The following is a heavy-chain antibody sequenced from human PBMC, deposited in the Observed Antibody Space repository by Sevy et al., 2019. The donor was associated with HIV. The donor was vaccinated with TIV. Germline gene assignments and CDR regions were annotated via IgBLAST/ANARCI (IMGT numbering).Heavy chain of an antibody. Sequence: SETLSLTCTVSGDSVSSGSYYWGWIRQPPGKGLEWIGNIYYSGSTNFNPSLKSRATISIHTSKTHLSLRLTAVTAADKAVYYCAKSAAYFDGSGRTFDYWGQGILVTVSS. CDR3: AKSAAYFDGSGRTFDY. CDR2: IYYSGST. J-gene: IGHJ4*02. CDR1: GDSVSSGSYY. V-gene: IGHV4-61*03. D-gene: IGHD3-10*01.